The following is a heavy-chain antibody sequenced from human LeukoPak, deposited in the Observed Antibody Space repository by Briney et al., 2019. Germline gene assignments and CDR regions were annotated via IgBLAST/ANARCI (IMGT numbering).Heavy chain of an antibody. Sequence: PSETLSLTCTVSGGSISSHYWSWIRQPPGKGLEWIGYIYYSGSTNYNPSLKSRVTISVDTSKNQFSLKLSSVTAADTAVYYCARESLLWFGEPLTGLDYWGQGTLVTVSS. CDR3: ARESLLWFGEPLTGLDY. J-gene: IGHJ4*02. D-gene: IGHD3-10*01. V-gene: IGHV4-59*11. CDR2: IYYSGST. CDR1: GGSISSHY.